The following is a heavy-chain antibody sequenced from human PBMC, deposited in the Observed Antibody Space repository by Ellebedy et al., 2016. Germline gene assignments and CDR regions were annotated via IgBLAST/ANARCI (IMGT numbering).Heavy chain of an antibody. CDR3: AKGKSSVDIVIH. CDR1: GFTFSSYA. D-gene: IGHD5-12*01. Sequence: GESLKISCAASGFTFSSYAMSWVRQAPGKGLEWVSAISGSGGSTYYADSVKGRFTISRDNSKNTLYLQMNSLRAEDTAVYYCAKGKSSVDIVIHWGQGTLVTVSS. V-gene: IGHV3-23*01. J-gene: IGHJ4*02. CDR2: ISGSGGST.